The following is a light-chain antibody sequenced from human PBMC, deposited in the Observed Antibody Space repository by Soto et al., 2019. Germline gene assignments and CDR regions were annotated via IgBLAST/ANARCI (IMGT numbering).Light chain of an antibody. V-gene: IGKV3-15*01. CDR1: QSVSSN. CDR3: QQYNNGPPIT. J-gene: IGKJ5*01. Sequence: EIVMTQSPATLSVSPGERATLSCRASQSVSSNLAWYQQKPGQAPRLLIYGASTRATGIPARFSGSGSGTEFTLTISSRQSEDFAYHYCQQYNNGPPITFGQGTRLEIK. CDR2: GAS.